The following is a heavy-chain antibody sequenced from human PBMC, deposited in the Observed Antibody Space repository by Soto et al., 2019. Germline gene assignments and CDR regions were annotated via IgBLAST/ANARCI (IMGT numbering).Heavy chain of an antibody. J-gene: IGHJ4*02. CDR3: ARYRREAVAGYTLDN. CDR2: VYNSGST. V-gene: IGHV4-59*01. D-gene: IGHD6-13*01. Sequence: PSETLSLTCTVSGGSISSNYWTWIRQPPGKGLEWIGYVYNSGSTNYNPSLKSRVTISEDTSKSQFSLKVNSMTAADTAVYYCARYRREAVAGYTLDNGGQGMLVTV. CDR1: GGSISSNY.